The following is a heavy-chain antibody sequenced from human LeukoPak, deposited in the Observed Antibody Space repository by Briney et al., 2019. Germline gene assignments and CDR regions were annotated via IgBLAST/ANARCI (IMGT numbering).Heavy chain of an antibody. J-gene: IGHJ4*02. CDR2: INQDGRDK. CDR3: AGGAAY. V-gene: IGHV3-7*01. Sequence: GGSLRLSCAASGFTFSSDWMSWVRQAPGKGLEWVANINQDGRDKSYVDSVRGRFTISRDNARNSLYLQMNSLRAEDTAIYYCAGGAAYWGQGTLVAVSS. CDR1: GFTFSSDW.